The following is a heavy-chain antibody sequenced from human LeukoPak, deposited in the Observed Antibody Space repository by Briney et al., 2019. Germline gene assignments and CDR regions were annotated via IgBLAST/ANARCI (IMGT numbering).Heavy chain of an antibody. CDR2: IVVGSGNT. V-gene: IGHV1-58*02. CDR3: AAGVLSSGYTDY. D-gene: IGHD3-22*01. CDR1: GFTFTSSA. J-gene: IGHJ4*02. Sequence: GTSVKVSCKASGFTFTSSAMQWVRQARGQRLEWIGWIVVGSGNTNYAQKFQERVTITRDMSTSTAYKELSSLRSEDTAVYYCAAGVLSSGYTDYWGQGTLVTVSS.